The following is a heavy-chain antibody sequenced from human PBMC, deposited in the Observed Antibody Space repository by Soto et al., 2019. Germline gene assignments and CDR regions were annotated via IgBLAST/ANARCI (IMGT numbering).Heavy chain of an antibody. CDR2: IYAGGNI. CDR1: GFSVSSHY. V-gene: IGHV3-66*01. D-gene: IGHD3-16*01. Sequence: DVQVVESGGGLVQPGGSLRLSCAASGFSVSSHYMSWVRQAPGKGLEWLSVIYAGGNIEYADSVEGRFTSSRDTSKNTFYLQMNSLRVEDTAVYYCVTGQWPPFGYWGQGTLVTVSS. J-gene: IGHJ4*02. CDR3: VTGQWPPFGY.